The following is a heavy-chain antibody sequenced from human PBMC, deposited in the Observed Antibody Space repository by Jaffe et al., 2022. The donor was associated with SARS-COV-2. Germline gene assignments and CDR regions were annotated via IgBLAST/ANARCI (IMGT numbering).Heavy chain of an antibody. J-gene: IGHJ4*02. Sequence: EVQLVESGGGLVQPGGSLRLSCAASGFTFSDHYMDWVRQAPGKGLEWVGRTRNKANSYTTEYAASVKGRFTISRDDSKNSLYLQMNSLKTEDTAVYYCAREDSSGWYGGSGGFDYWGQGTLVTVSS. CDR2: TRNKANSYTT. CDR1: GFTFSDHY. V-gene: IGHV3-72*01. CDR3: AREDSSGWYGGSGGFDY. D-gene: IGHD6-19*01.